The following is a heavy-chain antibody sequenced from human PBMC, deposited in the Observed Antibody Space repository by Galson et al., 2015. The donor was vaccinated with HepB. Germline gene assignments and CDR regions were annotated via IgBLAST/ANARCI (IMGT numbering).Heavy chain of an antibody. Sequence: SLRLSCAASGFTVSNTHMSWVRQAPGKGLEWVTFVYSIGSTFYADSVKGRFTISRDNSKNTLYLQMNSLRAEDTAVYYCARGYYHDSSGYPNAFDIWGQGTMVTVSS. CDR2: VYSIGST. CDR1: GFTVSNTH. V-gene: IGHV3-66*02. CDR3: ARGYYHDSSGYPNAFDI. D-gene: IGHD3-22*01. J-gene: IGHJ3*02.